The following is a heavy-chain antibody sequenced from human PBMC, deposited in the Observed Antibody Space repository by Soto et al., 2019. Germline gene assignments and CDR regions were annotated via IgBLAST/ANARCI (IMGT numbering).Heavy chain of an antibody. V-gene: IGHV4-34*01. D-gene: IGHD3-3*01. CDR2: INHSGST. CDR3: VRGFWSGYD. Sequence: QVQVQQWGAGLLKPSETLSLTCAVYGGFFSGHYCIWIRQPPGKGLEWIGEINHSGSTQYNPSLRSRVSISADTAKTQFSLKLTSVTAADTAVYYCVRGFWSGYDWGQGTLVTVSS. CDR1: GGFFSGHY. J-gene: IGHJ4*02.